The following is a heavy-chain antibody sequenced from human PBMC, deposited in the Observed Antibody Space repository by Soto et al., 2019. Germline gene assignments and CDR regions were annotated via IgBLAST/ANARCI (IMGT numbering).Heavy chain of an antibody. CDR3: ARVCPPTEAQTGYLDY. V-gene: IGHV4-31*03. J-gene: IGHJ4*02. CDR1: GGSISSGGYY. D-gene: IGHD1-1*01. Sequence: QVQLQESGPGLVKPSQTLSLTCTVSGGSISSGGYYWSWIRQHPGKGLEWIGYIYYSGSTYYNPSLKSRVTISXXTXKSXFSLKLSSVTAADTAVYYCARVCPPTEAQTGYLDYWGQGTLVTVSS. CDR2: IYYSGST.